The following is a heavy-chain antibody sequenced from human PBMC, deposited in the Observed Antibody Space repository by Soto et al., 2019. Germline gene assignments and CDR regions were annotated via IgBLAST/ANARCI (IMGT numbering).Heavy chain of an antibody. D-gene: IGHD5-12*01. CDR3: ARDRTDSGYDFSYYYYYMDV. CDR1: GGTFSSYT. J-gene: IGHJ6*03. CDR2: IIPILGIA. Sequence: QVQLVQSGAEVKKPGSSVKVSCKASGGTFSSYTISWVRQAPGQGLEWMGRIIPILGIANYAQKFQGRVTITADKSTSTAYMELSSLRSEGTAVYYCARDRTDSGYDFSYYYYYMDVWGKGTTVTVSS. V-gene: IGHV1-69*08.